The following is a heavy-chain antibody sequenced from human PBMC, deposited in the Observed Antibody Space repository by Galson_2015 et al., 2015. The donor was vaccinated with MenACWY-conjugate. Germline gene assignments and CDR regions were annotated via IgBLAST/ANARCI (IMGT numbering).Heavy chain of an antibody. D-gene: IGHD2-2*01. V-gene: IGHV3-33*01. Sequence: SLRLSCAASGFTFSSYGMHWVRQAPGKGLEWVAVIWSGGSNKYSADSVKGRFTISRDNSKNTLYLQMNSLRAEDTSVYYCARDYCSSTSCYFDYWGQGSLVTVSS. CDR1: GFTFSSYG. J-gene: IGHJ4*02. CDR3: ARDYCSSTSCYFDY. CDR2: IWSGGSNK.